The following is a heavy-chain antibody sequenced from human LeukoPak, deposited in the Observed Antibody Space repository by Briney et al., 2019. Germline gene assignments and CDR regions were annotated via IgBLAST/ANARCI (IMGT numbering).Heavy chain of an antibody. J-gene: IGHJ4*02. CDR3: AKEYYYDSSGYGDY. D-gene: IGHD3-22*01. CDR2: ISSSGNTI. Sequence: GGSLRLSCAASGFTFSSYEMNWVRQAPGKGLEWVSYISSSGNTIYYADSVKGRFTISRDNSKNTLYLQMNSLRAEDTAVYYCAKEYYYDSSGYGDYWGQGTLVTVSS. V-gene: IGHV3-48*03. CDR1: GFTFSSYE.